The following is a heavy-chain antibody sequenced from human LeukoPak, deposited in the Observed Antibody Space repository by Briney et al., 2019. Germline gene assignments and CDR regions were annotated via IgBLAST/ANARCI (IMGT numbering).Heavy chain of an antibody. Sequence: GGSLRPSCAASGFTFDDYAMHWVRQAPGKGLEWVSGISWNSGSIGYADSVKGRFTISRDNAKNSLYLQMNSLRAEDTALYYCAKSDFWGQGTLVTVSS. CDR1: GFTFDDYA. CDR3: AKSDF. V-gene: IGHV3-9*01. J-gene: IGHJ4*02. CDR2: ISWNSGSI.